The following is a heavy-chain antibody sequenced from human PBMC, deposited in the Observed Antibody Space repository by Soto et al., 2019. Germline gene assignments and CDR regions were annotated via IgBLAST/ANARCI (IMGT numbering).Heavy chain of an antibody. CDR2: IYSGGST. CDR1: GFTVSSNY. J-gene: IGHJ6*02. Sequence: GGSLRLSCAAAGFTVSSNYMSWVRQAPGKGLEWVSVIYSGGSTYYADSVKGRFTISRDNSKNTLYLQMNSLRAEDTAVYYCARERQQLAPYYYYYGMDVWGQGTTVTVSS. D-gene: IGHD6-13*01. CDR3: ARERQQLAPYYYYYGMDV. V-gene: IGHV3-53*01.